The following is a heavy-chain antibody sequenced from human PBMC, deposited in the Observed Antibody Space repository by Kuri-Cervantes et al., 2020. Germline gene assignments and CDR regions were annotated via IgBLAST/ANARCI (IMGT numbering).Heavy chain of an antibody. Sequence: SLKISCAASGFTFDDYAMHWVRQAPGKGLEWVSGISWNSGRIGYADSVKGRFTISRDNAKDSLYLQMNGLRVEDTALYYCIEDLSAGGLELWGQGTLVTVSS. CDR1: GFTFDDYA. CDR3: IEDLSAGGLEL. V-gene: IGHV3-9*01. CDR2: ISWNSGRI. D-gene: IGHD1-7*01. J-gene: IGHJ4*02.